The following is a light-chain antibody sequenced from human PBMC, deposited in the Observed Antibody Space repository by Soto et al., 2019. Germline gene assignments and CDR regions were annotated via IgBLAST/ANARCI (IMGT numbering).Light chain of an antibody. J-gene: IGLJ1*01. V-gene: IGLV2-14*01. Sequence: QSALTQPASVSGSPGQSITISCTGARSDIGAYNYVSWYQQYPGKAPKLIIYDVSNRPSGVSNRFSGSKSGNTASLTISGLQAEDEADYYCSSYTSSSTLYVFGTGTKLTVL. CDR1: RSDIGAYNY. CDR2: DVS. CDR3: SSYTSSSTLYV.